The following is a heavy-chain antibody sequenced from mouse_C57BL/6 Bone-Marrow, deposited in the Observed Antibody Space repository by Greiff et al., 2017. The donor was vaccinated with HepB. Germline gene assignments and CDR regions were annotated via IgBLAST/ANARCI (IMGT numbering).Heavy chain of an antibody. V-gene: IGHV1-9*01. D-gene: IGHD1-1*01. CDR1: GYTFTGYW. CDR2: ILPGSGST. Sequence: QVQLKQSGAELMKPGASVKLSCKATGYTFTGYWIEWVKQRPGHGLEWIGEILPGSGSTNYNEKFKGKATFTADTSSNTAYMQLSSLTTEDSAIYYCARGYYYGSSYGWYFDVWGTGTTVTVSS. CDR3: ARGYYYGSSYGWYFDV. J-gene: IGHJ1*03.